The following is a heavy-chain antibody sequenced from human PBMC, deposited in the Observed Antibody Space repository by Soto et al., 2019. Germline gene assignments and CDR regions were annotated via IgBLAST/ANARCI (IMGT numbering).Heavy chain of an antibody. CDR2: ISRGGSST. J-gene: IGHJ6*02. CDR3: AKLLLAVAGYLHGMDV. Sequence: GGSLRLSCAASGFTFSSYAMTWVRQTPGKGLEWVSTISRGGSSTYYPDSVKGRFTISRDNSKNTLYLQMNSLRAEDTAVYYCAKLLLAVAGYLHGMDVWGQGTTVTVSS. CDR1: GFTFSSYA. D-gene: IGHD6-19*01. V-gene: IGHV3-23*01.